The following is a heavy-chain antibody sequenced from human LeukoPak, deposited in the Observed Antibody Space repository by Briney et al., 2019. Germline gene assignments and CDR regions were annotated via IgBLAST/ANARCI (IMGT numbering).Heavy chain of an antibody. D-gene: IGHD3-10*01. CDR3: ARGSVRGEFDP. Sequence: PSETLSLTCTVSGGSISSYYWSWIRQPPGKGLECIGYIYYTGSTDYNPSLKSRVTMSVDTSKNQFSLKLSSVTAADTAVYSCARGSVRGEFDPWGQGTLVTVSS. J-gene: IGHJ5*02. CDR2: IYYTGST. CDR1: GGSISSYY. V-gene: IGHV4-59*01.